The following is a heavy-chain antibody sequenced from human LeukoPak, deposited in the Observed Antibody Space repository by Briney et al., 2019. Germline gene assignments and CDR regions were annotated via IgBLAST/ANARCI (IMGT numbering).Heavy chain of an antibody. CDR1: GFTFSTYA. Sequence: GGSLRLSCTASGFTFSTYAMSWVRQDPGKGLECVSALSGNGNTIYYADSVKGRFTISRDNSKNTLSLQMNSLRAEDTAVYYCAKALYGGHDYWGQGALVTVSS. J-gene: IGHJ4*02. CDR2: LSGNGNTI. D-gene: IGHD4-23*01. CDR3: AKALYGGHDY. V-gene: IGHV3-23*01.